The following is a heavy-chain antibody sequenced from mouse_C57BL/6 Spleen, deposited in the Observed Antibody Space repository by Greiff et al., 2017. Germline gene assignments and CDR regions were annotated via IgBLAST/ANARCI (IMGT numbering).Heavy chain of an antibody. D-gene: IGHD2-4*01. CDR1: GYTFTSYW. CDR3: ARGHRDYDGPHWYFDV. J-gene: IGHJ1*03. V-gene: IGHV1-69*01. CDR2: IDPSDSYT. Sequence: VQLQQPGAELVMPGASVKLSCKASGYTFTSYWMHWVKQRPGQGLEWIGEIDPSDSYTNYNQKFKGKSTLTVDKSSSTAYMQLSSLTSEDSAVYYCARGHRDYDGPHWYFDVWGTGTTVTVSS.